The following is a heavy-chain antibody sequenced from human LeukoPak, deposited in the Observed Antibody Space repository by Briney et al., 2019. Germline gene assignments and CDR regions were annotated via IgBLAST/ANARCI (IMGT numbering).Heavy chain of an antibody. J-gene: IGHJ2*01. V-gene: IGHV4-34*01. Sequence: SETLSLTCGVSGGPVSGYYWSWLRQSPGKGLEWIGEITRYGNTNYNPSLESRVIISKDTSKSQISLTLISLTAADTAVYFCARLDQLIVDYWYFDLWGRGTQVTVSS. CDR1: GGPVSGYY. CDR2: ITRYGNT. CDR3: ARLDQLIVDYWYFDL. D-gene: IGHD2-21*01.